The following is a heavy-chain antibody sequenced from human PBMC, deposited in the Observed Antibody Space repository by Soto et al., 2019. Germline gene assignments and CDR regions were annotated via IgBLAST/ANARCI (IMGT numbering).Heavy chain of an antibody. Sequence: PSETLPVTCTVSGGSISRGDFYWSWILQPPGKGLELIGNIYYSGSTYYNPSLRSRAIMSVDTSQNQFSLKLSSLTAADTAVYFCARADDFSDRFDYGGQGALVTVSS. CDR2: IYYSGST. D-gene: IGHD4-17*01. CDR3: ARADDFSDRFDY. J-gene: IGHJ4*02. V-gene: IGHV4-30-4*01. CDR1: GGSISRGDFY.